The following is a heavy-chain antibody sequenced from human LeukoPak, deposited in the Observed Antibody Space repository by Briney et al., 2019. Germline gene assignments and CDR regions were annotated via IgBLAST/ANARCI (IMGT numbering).Heavy chain of an antibody. CDR1: GGSISSYY. CDR3: ARFSSSWADGGTDAFDI. Sequence: PSETLSLTCTVSGGSISSYYWSWIRQPPGKGVEWIGYIYYSGSTSYNPSLKSRVTISVDTSKNQFSLKLSSVTAADTAVYYCARFSSSWADGGTDAFDIWGQGTMVTVSS. J-gene: IGHJ3*02. CDR2: IYYSGST. V-gene: IGHV4-59*01. D-gene: IGHD6-13*01.